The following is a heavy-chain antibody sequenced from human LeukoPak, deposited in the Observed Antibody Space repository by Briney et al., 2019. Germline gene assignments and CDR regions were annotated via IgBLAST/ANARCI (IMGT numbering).Heavy chain of an antibody. J-gene: IGHJ4*02. Sequence: GGSLRLSCAASGFAFNTYDMHWVRQAPGEGPQWIAYFGISGTIYYADSVRGRFTISRDSAKNSLYLQMNGLRVGDTAIYYCAGYGVYPYWGQGTPVTVSS. D-gene: IGHD5/OR15-5a*01. CDR2: FGISGTI. CDR3: AGYGVYPY. V-gene: IGHV3-48*01. CDR1: GFAFNTYD.